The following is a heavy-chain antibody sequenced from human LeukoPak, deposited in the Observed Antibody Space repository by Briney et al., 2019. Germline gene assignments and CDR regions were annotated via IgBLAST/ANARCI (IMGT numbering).Heavy chain of an antibody. D-gene: IGHD4-11*01. CDR3: AREGAPMTTVTERDY. Sequence: ASVKVSCKASGYTFTGYYMHWVRQAPGQGLEWMGRINPNSGGTNYAQKFQGWVTMTRDTSISTAYMELSRLRSDDTAVYYCAREGAPMTTVTERDYWGQGTLVTVSS. J-gene: IGHJ4*02. CDR2: INPNSGGT. CDR1: GYTFTGYY. V-gene: IGHV1-2*04.